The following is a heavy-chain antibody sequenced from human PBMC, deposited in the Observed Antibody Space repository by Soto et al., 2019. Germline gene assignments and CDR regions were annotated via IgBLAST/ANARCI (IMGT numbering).Heavy chain of an antibody. V-gene: IGHV3-23*01. J-gene: IGHJ4*02. CDR1: GLTFSSYA. CDR3: AKRFRGVLLNPEVD. CDR2: ISGSGGYT. Sequence: EVQLLESGGDLVQPGGSLRLSCAASGLTFSSYAMSWVRQAPGKGLEWVAVISGSGGYTDYADSVKGRFTISRDNSKNTLVLQKNSLRAEDTALYYCAKRFRGVLLNPEVDWGQGTLVTVSS. D-gene: IGHD3-10*01.